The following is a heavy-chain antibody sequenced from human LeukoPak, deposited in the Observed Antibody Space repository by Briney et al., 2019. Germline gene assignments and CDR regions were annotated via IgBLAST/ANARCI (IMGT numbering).Heavy chain of an antibody. CDR1: GGSISSSNW. J-gene: IGHJ3*02. V-gene: IGHV4-4*02. CDR2: IYHSGST. CDR3: ARGYSSGWYAFDI. Sequence: PSETLSLTCAVSGGSISSSNWWSWVRQPPGKGLEWIGEIYHSGSTNYNPSLKSRVIISVDKSKNQFSLKLSSVTAADTAVYYCARGYSSGWYAFDIWGQGTMVTVSS. D-gene: IGHD6-19*01.